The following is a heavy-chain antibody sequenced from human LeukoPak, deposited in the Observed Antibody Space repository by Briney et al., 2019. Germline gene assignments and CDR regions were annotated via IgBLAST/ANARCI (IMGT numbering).Heavy chain of an antibody. CDR1: GFTFSSYT. Sequence: GGSLRLSCSASGFTFSSYTMHWVRQAPGKGLEWVSYISSSGSTINYADSVKGRFTISRDNAKNSLYLQMSSLRAEDTAVYYCASFYDSTGRDYWGQGTLVTVSS. D-gene: IGHD3-22*01. V-gene: IGHV3-48*03. CDR3: ASFYDSTGRDY. J-gene: IGHJ4*02. CDR2: ISSSGSTI.